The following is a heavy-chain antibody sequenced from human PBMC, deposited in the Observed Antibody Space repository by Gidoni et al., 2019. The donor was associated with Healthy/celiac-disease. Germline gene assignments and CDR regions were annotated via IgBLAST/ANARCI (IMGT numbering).Heavy chain of an antibody. CDR3: ARAFAAHYFDY. CDR1: GFTFWRSA. CDR2: ISYDGINK. Sequence: QVKLVESGGGVGKRGRSLRLYWAAAGFTFWRSAMHWVGQAPGTGLVWVAVISYDGINKYYADSVKGRFTISRDNSKNTLYLQMNSLRAEDTAVYYCARAFAAHYFDYWGQGTLVTVSS. V-gene: IGHV3-30-3*01. J-gene: IGHJ4*02. D-gene: IGHD2-15*01.